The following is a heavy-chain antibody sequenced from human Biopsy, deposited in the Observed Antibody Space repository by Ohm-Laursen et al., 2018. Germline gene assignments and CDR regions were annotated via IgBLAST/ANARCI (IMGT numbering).Heavy chain of an antibody. CDR1: GGSIGSFF. D-gene: IGHD6-19*01. CDR3: ARGMRSSGWPYFDS. J-gene: IGHJ4*02. V-gene: IGHV4-59*01. Sequence: GTLSLTCTVSGGSIGSFFWSWIRQPPGKGLERIGYIYYSGSTNYNPSLRSRVTISVDRSKNQFSLKLSSVTAADTAIYYCARGMRSSGWPYFDSWGQGTLVTVSS. CDR2: IYYSGST.